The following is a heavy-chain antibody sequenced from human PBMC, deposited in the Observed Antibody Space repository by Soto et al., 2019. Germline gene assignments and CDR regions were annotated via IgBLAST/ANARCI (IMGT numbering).Heavy chain of an antibody. CDR2: IYWDDDK. Sequence: QITLKESGPTLVKPTPTLTLTCTFSGFSLSTSGVGVGWIRQPPGKALEWLALIYWDDDKLSSPSLKSRITITKDTSKNKGVLTMTNMNPVDTATYYCAHVLQDGDLRRPREYWVQGTLVTV. D-gene: IGHD4-17*01. J-gene: IGHJ4*02. CDR1: GFSLSTSGVG. V-gene: IGHV2-5*02. CDR3: AHVLQDGDLRRPREY.